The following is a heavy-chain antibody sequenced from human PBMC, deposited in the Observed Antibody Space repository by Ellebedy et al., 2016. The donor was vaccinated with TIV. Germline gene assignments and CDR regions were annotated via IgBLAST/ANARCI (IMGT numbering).Heavy chain of an antibody. CDR1: GGSVSTAAYY. J-gene: IGHJ5*02. CDR2: ISFSGDT. Sequence: SETLSLXXSVSGGSVSTAAYYWVWVRQPPGKGLEWIGGISFSGDTSYNPSLESRVTLSVDTSKNQFSLMVTSMTAADTAVYYCARLSSGWYGWFDPWGQGTLVTVSS. D-gene: IGHD6-19*01. V-gene: IGHV4-39*01. CDR3: ARLSSGWYGWFDP.